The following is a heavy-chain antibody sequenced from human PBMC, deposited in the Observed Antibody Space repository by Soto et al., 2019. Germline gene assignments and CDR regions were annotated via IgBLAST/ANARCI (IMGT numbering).Heavy chain of an antibody. CDR3: ARSSPGSVPLS. CDR2: IYYSGST. Sequence: QLQLQESGPGLVKPSETLSLTCTVSGGSISSSSYYWGWIGPPPGKGLEWIGSIYYSGSTYYNPSLRSRVSVSVDSAKNQFSLKLCSGAAAESAVYYCARSSPGSVPLSWGQGTMVTVSS. V-gene: IGHV4-39*01. J-gene: IGHJ3*01. D-gene: IGHD3-16*02. CDR1: GGSISSSSYY.